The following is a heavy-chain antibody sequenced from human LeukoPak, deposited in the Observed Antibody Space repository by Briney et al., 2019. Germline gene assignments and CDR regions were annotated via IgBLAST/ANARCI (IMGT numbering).Heavy chain of an antibody. D-gene: IGHD3-22*01. J-gene: IGHJ4*02. CDR2: SDPEEGAI. V-gene: IGHV1-24*01. CDR1: GYSLTDLS. Sequence: GASVKVSCKVSGYSLTDLSLHWVRQAPGKGLEWVGGSDPEEGAIIYAQKFQGRVIMTEDTSTDIAYMELSSLRSEDTAVYYCARTSYYYDSSGYYDYWGQGTLVTVSS. CDR3: ARTSYYYDSSGYYDY.